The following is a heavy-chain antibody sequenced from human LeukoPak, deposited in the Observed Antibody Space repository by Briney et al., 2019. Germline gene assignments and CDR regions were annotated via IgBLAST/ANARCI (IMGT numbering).Heavy chain of an antibody. V-gene: IGHV1-18*01. J-gene: IGHJ4*02. CDR2: ISGYNGNT. Sequence: ASVKVSCKASGHTFTGNGITWVRQAPGQGLEWMGWISGYNGNTVYAQMFQDRVTMTTDTSTSTAYMEVTNLRSDDTAMYFCARSGHCSGADCYAEGIDYWGQGTLVTVSS. CDR1: GHTFTGNG. CDR3: ARSGHCSGADCYAEGIDY. D-gene: IGHD2-2*01.